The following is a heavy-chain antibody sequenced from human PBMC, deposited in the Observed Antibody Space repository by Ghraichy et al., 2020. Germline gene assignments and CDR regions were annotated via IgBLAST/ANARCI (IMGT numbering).Heavy chain of an antibody. Sequence: GESLNISCAASGFTFSTYANNWVRQAPGKGLEWVSGIICNGATTSYANSVKGRFTISQDNSKKMVFLQMNSLRDDDTAAYYRAKTLFGGADYWGQGTLVTVSS. V-gene: IGHV3-23*01. CDR3: AKTLFGGADY. CDR1: GFTFSTYA. D-gene: IGHD2-21*01. J-gene: IGHJ4*02. CDR2: IICNGATT.